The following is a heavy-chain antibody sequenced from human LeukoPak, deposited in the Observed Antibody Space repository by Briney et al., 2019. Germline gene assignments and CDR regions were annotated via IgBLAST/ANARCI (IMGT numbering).Heavy chain of an antibody. CDR2: IWYDGSNK. CDR3: AREVGSEHYFDY. Sequence: GRSLRLSCAASGFTFSSYGMHWVRQAPGKGLEWMAVIWYDGSNKYYADSVKGRFTISRDNSKNTLYLQMNSLRAEDTAVYYCAREVGSEHYFDYWGQGTLVTVSS. J-gene: IGHJ4*02. CDR1: GFTFSSYG. D-gene: IGHD2-15*01. V-gene: IGHV3-33*01.